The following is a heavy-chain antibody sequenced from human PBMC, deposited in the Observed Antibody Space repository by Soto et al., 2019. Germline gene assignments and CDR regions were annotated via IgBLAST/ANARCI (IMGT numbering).Heavy chain of an antibody. V-gene: IGHV3-64*01. CDR1: GFTCSSYA. CDR2: ISSNGGST. Sequence: PGGSLRLSCAASGFTCSSYAMHWVRQAPGKGLEYVSAISSNGGSTYYANSVKGRFTISRDNSKNTLYLQMGSLRAEDMAVYYCARGTAASGAFAIWGQGTTVPVSS. J-gene: IGHJ3*02. CDR3: ARGTAASGAFAI. D-gene: IGHD2-2*01.